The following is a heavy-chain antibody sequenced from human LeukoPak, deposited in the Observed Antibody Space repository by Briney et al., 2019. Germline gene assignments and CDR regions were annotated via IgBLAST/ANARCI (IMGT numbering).Heavy chain of an antibody. CDR1: GFTFSNHA. J-gene: IGHJ3*01. D-gene: IGHD3-10*01. V-gene: IGHV3-30*04. CDR3: ARPDRAGSGSIDAFDV. CDR2: ISYGARET. Sequence: PGRSLRLSFAASGFTFSNHAMHWVRQAPGKGLEWLAGISYGARETYYADSGKGRFTISRDNSKNTLSLQMDTLRAEDTALYYCARPDRAGSGSIDAFDVWGLGTMVTVSS.